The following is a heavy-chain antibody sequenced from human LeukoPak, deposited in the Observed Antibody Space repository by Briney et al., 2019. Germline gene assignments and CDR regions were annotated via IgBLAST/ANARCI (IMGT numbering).Heavy chain of an antibody. CDR3: ARHVVAAADPFDY. CDR2: INHSGST. Sequence: PSETLSLTCAVYGGSFSGYYWSWIRQPPGKGLEWIGEINHSGSTNYNPSLKSRVTISVDTSKNQFSLKLSSVTAADTAVYYCARHVVAAADPFDYWGQGTLVTVSS. V-gene: IGHV4-34*01. D-gene: IGHD6-13*01. J-gene: IGHJ4*02. CDR1: GGSFSGYY.